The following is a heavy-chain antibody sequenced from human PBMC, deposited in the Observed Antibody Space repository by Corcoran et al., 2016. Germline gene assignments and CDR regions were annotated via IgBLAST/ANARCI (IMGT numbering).Heavy chain of an antibody. CDR3: ARDFRPRSTILGVDPMDV. CDR2: IWYDGSNK. V-gene: IGHV3-33*01. D-gene: IGHD3-3*01. J-gene: IGHJ6*02. CDR1: GFTFSSYG. Sequence: QVQLVESGGGVVQPGRSLRLSCAASGFTFSSYGMHWVRQAPGNGLEWVAVIWYDGSNKYYADSVKGRFTISRDNSKNTLSLQMNSRRAEETAVYYCARDFRPRSTILGVDPMDVWGQGTTVTVSS.